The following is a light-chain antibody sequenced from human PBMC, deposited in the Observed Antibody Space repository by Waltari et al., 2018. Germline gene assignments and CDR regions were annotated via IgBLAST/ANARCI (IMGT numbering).Light chain of an antibody. J-gene: IGKJ2*01. CDR1: QSVLYSSNNKNY. Sequence: DIVMTQSPDSLAVSLGERATINCKSSQSVLYSSNNKNYLAWYQRKPGQPPKLLIYWASTLESGVPDRFSGSWSGTDFTLTISSLQADDVAVYYCQQYYSTPPYTFGQGSKREIK. CDR3: QQYYSTPPYT. CDR2: WAS. V-gene: IGKV4-1*01.